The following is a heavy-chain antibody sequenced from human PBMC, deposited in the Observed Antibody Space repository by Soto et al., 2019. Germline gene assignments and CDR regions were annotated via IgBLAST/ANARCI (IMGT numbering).Heavy chain of an antibody. Sequence: GGSLRLSCAASGFTFSSYSMNWVRQAPGKGLEWVSSISSSSSYIYYADSVKGRFTISRDNAKNSLYLQMNSLRAEDTAVYYCASAPYYDFWSGYDYWGQGTLVTVSS. CDR1: GFTFSSYS. CDR2: ISSSSSYI. D-gene: IGHD3-3*01. V-gene: IGHV3-21*01. CDR3: ASAPYYDFWSGYDY. J-gene: IGHJ4*02.